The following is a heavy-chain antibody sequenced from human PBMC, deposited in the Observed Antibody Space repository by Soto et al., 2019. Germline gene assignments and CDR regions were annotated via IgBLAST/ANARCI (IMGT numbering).Heavy chain of an antibody. Sequence: QLQLQESGPGLVKPSETLSLTCTVSGGSISSSSYYWAWIRQPPGQGLEWIGSINNSGKTYCKPSLKSRVTISVDTPKNQFSLRLTPVTAADTAVYYCVRELWGQSDPWGQGTLVTVSS. CDR3: VRELWGQSDP. CDR2: INNSGKT. V-gene: IGHV4-39*01. J-gene: IGHJ5*02. CDR1: GGSISSSSYY. D-gene: IGHD2-21*01.